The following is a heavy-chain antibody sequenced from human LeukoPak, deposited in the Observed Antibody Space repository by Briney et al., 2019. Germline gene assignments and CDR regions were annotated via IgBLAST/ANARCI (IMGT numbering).Heavy chain of an antibody. D-gene: IGHD2-15*01. Sequence: GGSLRLSCAASGFTFSSYAMSGVRQAPGKGLEWVSVIRGSGGSTDYADSVKGRFTITGDNSKNTLYLQMNSLRAEDTAVYYCARGGYCGGGTCYSGAFDIWGQGTMVTVSS. CDR3: ARGGYCGGGTCYSGAFDI. CDR1: GFTFSSYA. V-gene: IGHV3-23*01. CDR2: IRGSGGST. J-gene: IGHJ3*02.